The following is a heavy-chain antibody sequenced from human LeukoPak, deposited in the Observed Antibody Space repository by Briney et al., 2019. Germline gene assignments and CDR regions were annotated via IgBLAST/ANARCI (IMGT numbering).Heavy chain of an antibody. V-gene: IGHV1-18*01. CDR2: RSNYNGNN. Sequence: ASVKVSCSSSGYTFTIYGITWVRQAPGPGHERMGCRSNYNGNNNYAQKLQGRVTMTTDTSTSTAYMELRSLRSADTAMYYCARDRMDTGTYFDYWGQGTLVTVSS. CDR3: ARDRMDTGTYFDY. CDR1: GYTFTIYG. J-gene: IGHJ4*02. D-gene: IGHD5-18*01.